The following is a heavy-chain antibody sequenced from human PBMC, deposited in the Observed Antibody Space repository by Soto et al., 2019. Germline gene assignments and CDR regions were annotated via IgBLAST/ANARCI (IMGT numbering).Heavy chain of an antibody. J-gene: IGHJ6*02. CDR3: ARGWVNYGSGSYDV. Sequence: EVQLVESGGGLVQPGGSLRLSCAASFSSYWMHWVRQAPGKGLMWVSRINSDGSSTSYADSVKGRFTISRDNAKNTLYLQMNSLRVEDTAVYYCARGWVNYGSGSYDVWGHGTTVTVSS. V-gene: IGHV3-74*01. CDR1: FSSYW. CDR2: INSDGSST. D-gene: IGHD3-10*01.